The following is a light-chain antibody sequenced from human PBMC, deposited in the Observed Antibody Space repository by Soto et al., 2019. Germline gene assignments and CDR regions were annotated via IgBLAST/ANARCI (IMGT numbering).Light chain of an antibody. V-gene: IGKV3-15*01. J-gene: IGKJ4*01. Sequence: VIWQRPPTLYVSTRDGATLSCRARQSLGNKLSWFQQKPGQAPRLLIYDASTRATGIPARFSGSGSGTEFTLTISSLQSEDFAVYYCQQYNKRHTFGGGTKV. CDR1: QSLGNK. CDR3: QQYNKRHT. CDR2: DAS.